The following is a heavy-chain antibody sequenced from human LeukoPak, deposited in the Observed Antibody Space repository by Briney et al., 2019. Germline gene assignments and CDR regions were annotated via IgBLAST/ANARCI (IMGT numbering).Heavy chain of an antibody. CDR1: EFTFGSYA. D-gene: IGHD3-3*01. Sequence: GSLRLSCAASEFTFGSYAMNWVRQAPGKGLEWVSAVSGGGGSTYYADSVKGRFTISRDNSRNTVNLQMNSLTVEDTAVYYCAKGRGTFWSGLVSDYWGQGTLVTVSS. CDR3: AKGRGTFWSGLVSDY. CDR2: VSGGGGST. V-gene: IGHV3-23*01. J-gene: IGHJ4*02.